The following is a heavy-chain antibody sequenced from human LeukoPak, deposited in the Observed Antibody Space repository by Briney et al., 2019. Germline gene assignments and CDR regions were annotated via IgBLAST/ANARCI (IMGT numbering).Heavy chain of an antibody. Sequence: PGGSPTLSCAASGFTFSAHTMNWVRLAPGKGLEWVSYIGSTSITIYYAQSVEGRFTISRDNGKNSLYLQMSSLTVEDTAVYYCARGPLYDITGSYGLWGQGTLVTVSS. V-gene: IGHV3-48*01. CDR1: GFTFSAHT. J-gene: IGHJ4*02. D-gene: IGHD3-22*01. CDR3: ARGPLYDITGSYGL. CDR2: IGSTSITI.